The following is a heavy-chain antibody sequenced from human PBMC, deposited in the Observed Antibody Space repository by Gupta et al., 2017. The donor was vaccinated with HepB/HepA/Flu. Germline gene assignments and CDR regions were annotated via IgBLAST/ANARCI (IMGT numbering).Heavy chain of an antibody. V-gene: IGHV3-15*01. D-gene: IGHD4-17*01. CDR3: TTGGDYGDEVVFDY. J-gene: IGHJ4*02. CDR1: GFIFSHAW. Sequence: EVPLVESGGGLVKPGGSLRLSCAASGFIFSHAWLSWVRHAPGEGLECIGRIKSNADGGTTDYAAPVKGRFTISRDDSKNMLYLQMNGLKTEDTAVYYCTTGGDYGDEVVFDYWGQGTLVTVSS. CDR2: IKSNADGGTT.